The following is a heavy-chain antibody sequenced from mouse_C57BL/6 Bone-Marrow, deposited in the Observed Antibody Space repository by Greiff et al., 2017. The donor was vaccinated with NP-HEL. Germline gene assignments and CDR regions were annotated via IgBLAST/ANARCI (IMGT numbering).Heavy chain of an antibody. CDR3: ARNDYDEGYAMDY. J-gene: IGHJ4*01. CDR1: GYTFTSYW. V-gene: IGHV1-7*01. D-gene: IGHD2-4*01. Sequence: QVQLQQSGAELAKPGASVKLSCKASGYTFTSYWMHWVKQRPGQGLEWIGYINPSSGYTKYNQKFKDKATLTADKSSSTAYMQLSSLSYEDSAVYYCARNDYDEGYAMDYWGQGTSVTVSS. CDR2: INPSSGYT.